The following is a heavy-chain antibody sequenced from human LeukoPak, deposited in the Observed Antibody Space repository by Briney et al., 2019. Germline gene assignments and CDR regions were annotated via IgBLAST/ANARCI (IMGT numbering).Heavy chain of an antibody. Sequence: ASVKVSCKASGYIFTSYGISWVRQAPGQGLEWMGWISAYNGNTNYAQKLQGRVTMTTDTSTSTAYMELRSLRSDDTAVYYCARRRNTAMATDYWGQGTLVTVSS. CDR2: ISAYNGNT. CDR1: GYIFTSYG. D-gene: IGHD5-18*01. CDR3: ARRRNTAMATDY. J-gene: IGHJ4*02. V-gene: IGHV1-18*01.